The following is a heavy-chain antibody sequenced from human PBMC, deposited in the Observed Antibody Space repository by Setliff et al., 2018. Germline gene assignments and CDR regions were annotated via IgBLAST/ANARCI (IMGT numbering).Heavy chain of an antibody. CDR1: GGSVSSGSYC. J-gene: IGHJ4*02. D-gene: IGHD3-22*01. CDR2: VYRSGNT. CDR3: ARRGSGSYYDGADFLSFDF. V-gene: IGHV4-61*01. Sequence: PSETLSLTCTVSGGSVSSGSYCWSWIRQPPGKGLEWIGDVYRSGNTRFNPSLQSRLTLSVDMSANQFSLTLKSVTAADTAVYFCARRGSGSYYDGADFLSFDFWGQGAPVTVSS.